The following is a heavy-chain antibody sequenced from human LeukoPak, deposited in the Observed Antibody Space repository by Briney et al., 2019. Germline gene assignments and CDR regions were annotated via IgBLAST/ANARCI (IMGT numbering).Heavy chain of an antibody. CDR1: GFTFSRHA. CDR3: AKRPSDYGDYVTYFDY. Sequence: GGSLRLSCAASGFTFSRHAMSWVRQAPGKGLEWVSAIDGSGSGTFYADSVKGRFTISRDNSKNTLYLQMNSLRDEDTAVYYCAKRPSDYGDYVTYFDYWGQGTLVTVSS. D-gene: IGHD4-17*01. J-gene: IGHJ4*02. V-gene: IGHV3-23*01. CDR2: IDGSGSGT.